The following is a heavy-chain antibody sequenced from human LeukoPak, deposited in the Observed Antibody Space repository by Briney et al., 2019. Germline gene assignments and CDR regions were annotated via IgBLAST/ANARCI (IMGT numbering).Heavy chain of an antibody. V-gene: IGHV4-59*01. D-gene: IGHD3-22*01. CDR2: IYYSGST. CDR1: GGSISSYY. CDR3: ASYYYDSSAISDY. J-gene: IGHJ4*02. Sequence: SETLSLTCTVSGGSISSYYWSWIRQPPGRGLEWIGYIYYSGSTNYNPSLKSRVTISVDTSKNQFSLKLSSVTAADTAVYYCASYYYDSSAISDYWGQGTLVTVSS.